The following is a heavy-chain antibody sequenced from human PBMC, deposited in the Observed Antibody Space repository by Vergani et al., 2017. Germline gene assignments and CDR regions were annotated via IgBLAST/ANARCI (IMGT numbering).Heavy chain of an antibody. CDR3: ATKSCVTPGCQIGYFSE. CDR2: ISYDGTHK. Sequence: QVQLVESGGGVVQPGRSLRLSCAASGFTFNQYGMHCVRQAPGKGLEWVAVISYDGTHKYYADSVKGRFTISRDNSKSTLYLQMNSLRTEDTAVYYCATKSCVTPGCQIGYFSEWGQGTLVTVSS. J-gene: IGHJ1*01. CDR1: GFTFNQYG. D-gene: IGHD6-25*01. V-gene: IGHV3-30*03.